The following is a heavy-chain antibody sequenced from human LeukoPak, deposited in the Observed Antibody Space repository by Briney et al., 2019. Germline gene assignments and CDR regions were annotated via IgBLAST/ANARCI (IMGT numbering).Heavy chain of an antibody. Sequence: SETLSLTCTVSGGSISRYYWSWIRQPPGKGRAWIGYIYYSGSTNYNPSLKSRVTISVDTSKNQFSLKLSSVTAADTAVYYCAGGRITMVRGAYSVWGKGTTVTISS. J-gene: IGHJ6*04. CDR1: GGSISRYY. D-gene: IGHD3-10*01. V-gene: IGHV4-59*01. CDR3: AGGRITMVRGAYSV. CDR2: IYYSGST.